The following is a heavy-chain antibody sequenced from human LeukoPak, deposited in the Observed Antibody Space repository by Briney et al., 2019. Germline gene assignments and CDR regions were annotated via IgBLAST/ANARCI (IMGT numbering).Heavy chain of an antibody. V-gene: IGHV3-23*01. CDR1: GFIFSSYG. J-gene: IGHJ4*02. D-gene: IGHD2-8*02. CDR2: ISGSGSNT. CDR3: ATYRQVLLPFES. Sequence: QPGGTLRLSCAASGFIFSSYGMSWVRQAPGKGLEWVSSISGSGSNTYYADSVKGRFTISRDNSKNTLYLQMNSLRAEDTAIYYCATYRQVLLPFESWGQGTLVTVSS.